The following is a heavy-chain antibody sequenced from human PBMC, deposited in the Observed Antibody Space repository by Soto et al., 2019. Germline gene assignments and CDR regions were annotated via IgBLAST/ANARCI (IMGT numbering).Heavy chain of an antibody. CDR3: ARNGATPGDTYYYYYYMDV. Sequence: SETLSLTCAVYGGSFSGYYWSWIRQPPGKGLEWIGEINHSGSTNYNPSLKSRVTISVDTSKNQFSLKLSSVTAADTAVYYCARNGATPGDTYYYYYYMDVWGKGTTVTVSS. CDR1: GGSFSGYY. J-gene: IGHJ6*03. CDR2: INHSGST. D-gene: IGHD1-26*01. V-gene: IGHV4-34*01.